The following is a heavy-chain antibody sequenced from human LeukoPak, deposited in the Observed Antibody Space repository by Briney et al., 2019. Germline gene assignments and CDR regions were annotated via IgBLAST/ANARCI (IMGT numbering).Heavy chain of an antibody. CDR2: ILHDGSDE. J-gene: IGHJ4*02. CDR1: GFTFSGYS. CDR3: VKDGPYWGIMDY. D-gene: IGHD3-16*01. Sequence: GGSLRLSCAASGFTFSGYSMYWVRQAPDKGLEWLAYILHDGSDEHYADSVKGRFTTSRDNSKDTLFLQMNSLRTEDTALYYCVKDGPYWGIMDYWGQGALVTVSS. V-gene: IGHV3-30-3*01.